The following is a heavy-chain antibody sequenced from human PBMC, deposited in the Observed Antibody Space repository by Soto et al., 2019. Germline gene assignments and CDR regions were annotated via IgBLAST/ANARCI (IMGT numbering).Heavy chain of an antibody. J-gene: IGHJ6*02. CDR1: GFTFSSYA. D-gene: IGHD3-16*01. CDR3: AKGGRSGGAFDCLFCYYGMDV. Sequence: GGSLRLSCAASGFTFSSYAMSWVRQAPGKGLEWVSAISGSGGSTYYADSVKGRFTISRDNSKNTLYLEMNSLRAEDTAVYYCAKGGRSGGAFDCLFCYYGMDVWGQGTTVTVSS. V-gene: IGHV3-23*01. CDR2: ISGSGGST.